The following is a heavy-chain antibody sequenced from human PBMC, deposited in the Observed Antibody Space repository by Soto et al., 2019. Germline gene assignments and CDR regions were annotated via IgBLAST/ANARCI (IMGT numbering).Heavy chain of an antibody. CDR2: IYYSGNT. V-gene: IGHV4-31*02. CDR1: GGSITTGGRY. D-gene: IGHD1-1*01. CDR3: AQALVFTGGDGFDI. Sequence: QVRLQEWGPGLVKPSQTLSLKCSVSGGSITTGGRYWSWIRQLPGKVLEWIGDIYYSGNTYYNASLKSRVIISVEAAKHQFSLQLSSVTAADTSVYYCAQALVFTGGDGFDIWGQGRLVTVSS. J-gene: IGHJ3*02.